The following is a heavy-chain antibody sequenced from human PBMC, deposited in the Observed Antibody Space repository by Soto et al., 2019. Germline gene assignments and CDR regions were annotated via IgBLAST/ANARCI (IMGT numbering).Heavy chain of an antibody. J-gene: IGHJ4*02. CDR2: ITDSGTGT. CDR1: GFTFSNCV. CDR3: AKGLINGRWYAED. V-gene: IGHV3-23*01. D-gene: IGHD6-13*01. Sequence: EVHLLESGGGLVHPGESLRLSCGASGFTFSNCVMTWVRQAPGKGLVWVSCITDSGTGTYYADSVKGRFTISRDNSKNTMYLQMNNLRAEDTGVYYCAKGLINGRWYAEDWGQGTLVTVSS.